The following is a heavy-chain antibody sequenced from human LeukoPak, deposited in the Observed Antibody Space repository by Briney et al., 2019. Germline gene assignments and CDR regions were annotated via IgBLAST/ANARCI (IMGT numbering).Heavy chain of an antibody. CDR2: IIPIFGTA. CDR1: GGTFSSYA. Sequence: SVKVSCKASGGTFSSYAISWVRQAPGQGLEWMGGIIPIFGTANYAQKFQGRVTITADESTSTAYMELSSLRSEDTAVYYCAIFASGWLQFDYWGQGTLVTVSS. V-gene: IGHV1-69*01. J-gene: IGHJ4*02. D-gene: IGHD6-19*01. CDR3: AIFASGWLQFDY.